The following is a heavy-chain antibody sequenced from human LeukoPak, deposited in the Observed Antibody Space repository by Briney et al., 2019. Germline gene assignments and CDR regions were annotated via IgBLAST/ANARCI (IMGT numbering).Heavy chain of an antibody. V-gene: IGHV1-18*01. CDR3: ARAPGYSYGPPSFDY. J-gene: IGHJ4*02. Sequence: ASVKVSCKASGYTFTSYGISWVRQAPGQGLEWMGWHSAYNGNTNYAQKLQGRVTMTTDTSTSTAYMELSRLRSDDTAVYYCARAPGYSYGPPSFDYWSKRTLVTVSS. CDR2: HSAYNGNT. D-gene: IGHD5-18*01. CDR1: GYTFTSYG.